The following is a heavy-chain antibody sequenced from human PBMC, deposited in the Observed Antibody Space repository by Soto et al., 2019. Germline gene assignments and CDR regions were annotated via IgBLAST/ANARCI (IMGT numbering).Heavy chain of an antibody. Sequence: SETLSLTCSVSTGSITSSSYYWGWIRQPPGKGLEWIGSLYYSGNTHYNPSLKNRVTISVDTSKNQFSLKLSSVTAADTAVYYCAKSARGDGFDIWGQGTMVTVSS. J-gene: IGHJ3*02. CDR1: TGSITSSSYY. CDR3: AKSARGDGFDI. CDR2: LYYSGNT. V-gene: IGHV4-39*01. D-gene: IGHD6-6*01.